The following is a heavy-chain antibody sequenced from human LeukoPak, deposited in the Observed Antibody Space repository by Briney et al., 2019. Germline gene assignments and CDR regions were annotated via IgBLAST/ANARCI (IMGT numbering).Heavy chain of an antibody. J-gene: IGHJ5*02. CDR3: ARVVCSSTSCYTNWFDP. CDR1: GGSISSGGYS. D-gene: IGHD2-2*02. CDR2: IYYSGST. Sequence: SETLSLTCAVSGGSISSGGYSWSWIRQPPGKGLEWIGYIYYSGSTNYNPSLKSRVTISVDTSKNQFSLKLSSVTAADTAVYYCARVVCSSTSCYTNWFDPWGQGTLVTVSS. V-gene: IGHV4-61*08.